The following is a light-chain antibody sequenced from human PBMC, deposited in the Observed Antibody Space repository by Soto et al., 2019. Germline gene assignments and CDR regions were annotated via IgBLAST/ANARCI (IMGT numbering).Light chain of an antibody. CDR2: GAS. V-gene: IGKV3-15*01. Sequence: EIVMTQSPVTLSVSPGERATLSCRASQTVTTDLAWYQQKPGQAPRLVIHGASTRATDFPARFSGSGSGTEFTLTISSLQSEDIAVYYCQQYSNSPLLSFGGGTKVEIK. CDR3: QQYSNSPLLS. J-gene: IGKJ4*01. CDR1: QTVTTD.